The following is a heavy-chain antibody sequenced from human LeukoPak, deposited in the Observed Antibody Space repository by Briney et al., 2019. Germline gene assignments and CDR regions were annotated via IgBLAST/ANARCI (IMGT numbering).Heavy chain of an antibody. CDR3: ARDIGEQWLVHWFDP. CDR1: GFTFSSYA. Sequence: GGSLRLSCAASGFTFSSYAMHWVRQAPGKGLEWVAVISYDGSNKYYADSVNGRFSISRDNSKNTLYLQMNSLRAEDTAVYYCARDIGEQWLVHWFDPWGQGTLVTVSS. V-gene: IGHV3-30*04. J-gene: IGHJ5*02. D-gene: IGHD6-19*01. CDR2: ISYDGSNK.